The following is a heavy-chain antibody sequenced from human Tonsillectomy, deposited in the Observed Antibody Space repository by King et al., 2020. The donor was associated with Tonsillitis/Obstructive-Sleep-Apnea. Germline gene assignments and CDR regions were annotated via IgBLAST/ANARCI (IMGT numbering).Heavy chain of an antibody. Sequence: VQLQESGPGLVKPSQTLSLTCTFSGGSISSGGYYWSWIRQHPGKGLEWVGYIYYSGSTYYNPSPRSRFTISVDTSKNQFSLKLSSVTAADTAVYYCAREGRYYYDSSGYYQYYFDYWGQGTLVTVSS. D-gene: IGHD3-22*01. J-gene: IGHJ4*02. CDR3: AREGRYYYDSSGYYQYYFDY. V-gene: IGHV4-31*03. CDR1: GGSISSGGYY. CDR2: IYYSGST.